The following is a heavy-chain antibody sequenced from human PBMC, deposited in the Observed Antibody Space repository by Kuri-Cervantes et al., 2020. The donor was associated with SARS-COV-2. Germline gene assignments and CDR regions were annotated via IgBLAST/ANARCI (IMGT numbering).Heavy chain of an antibody. CDR2: IYYSGST. D-gene: IGHD6-13*01. CDR3: ARDPSAAAGPYYYYYYKDV. V-gene: IGHV4-61*01. J-gene: IGHJ6*03. CDR1: GGSISSGSYY. Sequence: SETLSLTCTVSGGSISSGSYYWSWIRQPPGKGLEWIGYIYYSGSTNYNPSLKSRVTISVDTSKNQFSLKLSSVTAADTAVYYCARDPSAAAGPYYYYYYKDVWGKGTTVTVSS.